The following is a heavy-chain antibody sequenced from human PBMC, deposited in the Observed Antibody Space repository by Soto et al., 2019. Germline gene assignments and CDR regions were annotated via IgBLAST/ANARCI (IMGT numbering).Heavy chain of an antibody. CDR2: ISYDGSNK. Sequence: QVQLVESGGGVVQPGRSLRLSCAASGFTFSSYGMHWVRQAPGKGLEWVAVISYDGSNKNYADSVKGRFTISRDNCXNTLYLQMNSLRAEDTAVYYCAKGKWELTTPVGYHWGQGTLVTVSS. CDR3: AKGKWELTTPVGYH. D-gene: IGHD1-26*01. J-gene: IGHJ5*02. CDR1: GFTFSSYG. V-gene: IGHV3-30*18.